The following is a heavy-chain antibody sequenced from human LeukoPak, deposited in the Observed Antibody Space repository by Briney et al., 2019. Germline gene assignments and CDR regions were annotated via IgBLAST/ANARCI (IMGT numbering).Heavy chain of an antibody. D-gene: IGHD4-17*01. CDR1: GYTFTSYD. CDR3: ASIPVTTGGIDY. V-gene: IGHV1-8*01. Sequence: ASVKVSCKASGYTFTSYDINWVRQATGQGLEWMGWMNPNSGNTGYAQKFQGRVTMTRNTSISTAYMELSSLRSEDTAVYYCASIPVTTGGIDYWGQGTLVTVSS. J-gene: IGHJ4*02. CDR2: MNPNSGNT.